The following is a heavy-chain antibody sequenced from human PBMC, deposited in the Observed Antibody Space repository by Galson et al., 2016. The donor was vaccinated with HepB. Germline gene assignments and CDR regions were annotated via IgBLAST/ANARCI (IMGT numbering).Heavy chain of an antibody. CDR1: GGSFSGYY. CDR3: ARRIVAPGIDY. CDR2: INHNGIT. Sequence: SETLSLTCAVYGGSFSGYYWSWIRQPQGKGLEWIGEINHNGITNYNPSLKSRVTMSVDTSKSQFSLKLSSVTAADTAVYYCARRIVAPGIDYWGQGTLVTVSS. J-gene: IGHJ4*02. D-gene: IGHD6-6*01. V-gene: IGHV4-34*01.